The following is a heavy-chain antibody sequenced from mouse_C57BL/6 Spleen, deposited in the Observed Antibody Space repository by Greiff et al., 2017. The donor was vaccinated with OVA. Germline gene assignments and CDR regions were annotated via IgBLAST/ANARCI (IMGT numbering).Heavy chain of an antibody. J-gene: IGHJ2*01. V-gene: IGHV5-4*03. CDR2: ISDGGSYT. CDR1: GFTFSSYA. Sequence: EVKLMESGGGLVKPGGSLKLSCAASGFTFSSYAMSWVRQTPEKRLEWVATISDGGSYTYYPDNVKGRFTISRDNAKNNLYLQMSHLKSEDTAMYYCSRGNYSKFYFDYWGQGTTLTVSS. D-gene: IGHD2-5*01. CDR3: SRGNYSKFYFDY.